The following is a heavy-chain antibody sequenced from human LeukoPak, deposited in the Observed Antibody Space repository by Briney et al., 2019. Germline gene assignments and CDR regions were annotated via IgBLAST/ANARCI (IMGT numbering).Heavy chain of an antibody. Sequence: DPSETLSLTCAVYGGSFSGYYWSWIRQPPGKGLEWIGEINHSGSTNYNPSLKSRVTISVDTSKNQFSLKLSSVTAADTAVYYCARGEYGSGSSFDYWGQGTLVTVSS. V-gene: IGHV4-34*01. CDR3: ARGEYGSGSSFDY. CDR2: INHSGST. J-gene: IGHJ4*02. CDR1: GGSFSGYY. D-gene: IGHD3-10*01.